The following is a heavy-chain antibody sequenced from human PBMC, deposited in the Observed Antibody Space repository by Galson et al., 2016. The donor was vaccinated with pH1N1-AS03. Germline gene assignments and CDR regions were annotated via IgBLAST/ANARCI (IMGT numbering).Heavy chain of an antibody. CDR1: GDSISTSNW. CDR3: ARDVLPYSLGLDV. V-gene: IGHV4-4*02. J-gene: IGHJ6*02. CDR2: VSHAGRT. D-gene: IGHD5-18*01. Sequence: ETLSLPCAVSGDSISTSNWWSWVRQPPGKGLEWIGEVSHAGRTNYSPSLKSRVTISLDKSKNQFSLQLTSVTAADTAVYYCARDVLPYSLGLDVWGQGTTVTVSS.